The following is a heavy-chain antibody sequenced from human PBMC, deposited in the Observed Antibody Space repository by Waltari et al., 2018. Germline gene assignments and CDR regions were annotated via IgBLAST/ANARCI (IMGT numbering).Heavy chain of an antibody. Sequence: QVQLQESGTGRVKPSGRLSLTCTVSGGYISSYYWSWIRQPAGKGLEWIGRIYTSGSTNYNPSLKSRVTMSVDTSKNQFSLKLSSVTAADTAVYYCARGRPYYYYMDVWGKGTTVTISS. CDR3: ARGRPYYYYMDV. CDR2: IYTSGST. CDR1: GGYISSYY. V-gene: IGHV4-4*07. J-gene: IGHJ6*03.